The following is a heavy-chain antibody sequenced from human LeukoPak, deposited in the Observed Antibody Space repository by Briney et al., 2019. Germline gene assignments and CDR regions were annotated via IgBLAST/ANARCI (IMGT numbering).Heavy chain of an antibody. D-gene: IGHD3-10*02. Sequence: GGSLRLSCAASGFTFSSYTMNWVRQAPGKGLEWVSSITSSSIYTYYADSVKGRFTISRDNAKSSLYLQMNSLGAEDTAVYYCAELGITMIGGVWGKGTTVTISS. J-gene: IGHJ6*04. CDR2: ITSSSIYT. CDR1: GFTFSSYT. V-gene: IGHV3-21*01. CDR3: AELGITMIGGV.